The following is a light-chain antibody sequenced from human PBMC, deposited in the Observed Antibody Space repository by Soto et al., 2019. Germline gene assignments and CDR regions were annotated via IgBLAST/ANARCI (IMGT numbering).Light chain of an antibody. V-gene: IGKV3-11*02. CDR3: QQRNNWPPAT. CDR2: DAS. CDR1: QSVGRH. J-gene: IGKJ4*01. Sequence: EIVLTQSPATLSLSPGERATLSCRASQSVGRHLAWYQQKPGQAPRLLIYDASNRATGVPARFSGSGSGRDVTLAISSLEPEDFAVYYCQQRNNWPPATFGGGTKVEIK.